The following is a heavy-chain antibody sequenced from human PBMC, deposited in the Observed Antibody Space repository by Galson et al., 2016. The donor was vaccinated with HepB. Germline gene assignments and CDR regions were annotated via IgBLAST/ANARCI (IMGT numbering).Heavy chain of an antibody. V-gene: IGHV3-7*02. CDR2: IKQDGSEK. CDR1: GFTFSTYW. D-gene: IGHD3-9*01. Sequence: SLRLSCAASGFTFSTYWMNWVRRAPGKGLEWVAIIKQDGSEKYYVDSVKGRFTISRSNYKNTLYLEMNSPRPEDTAVYYCAKWGGRFDFTPLDSWGQGTLVIVSS. CDR3: AKWGGRFDFTPLDS. J-gene: IGHJ4*02.